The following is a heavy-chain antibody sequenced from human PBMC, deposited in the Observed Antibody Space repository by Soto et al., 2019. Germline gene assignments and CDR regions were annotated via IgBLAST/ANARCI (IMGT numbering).Heavy chain of an antibody. D-gene: IGHD5-12*01. V-gene: IGHV3-21*01. CDR3: ARGFKWIGGAFDI. CDR2: ISSSSSYI. CDR1: GFTFSSYS. J-gene: IGHJ3*02. Sequence: GGSLRLSCAASGFTFSSYSMNWVRQAPGKGLEWVSSISSSSSYIYYADSVKGRFTISRDNAKNSLYLQMNSLRAEDTAVYYCARGFKWIGGAFDIWGQGTMVTVSS.